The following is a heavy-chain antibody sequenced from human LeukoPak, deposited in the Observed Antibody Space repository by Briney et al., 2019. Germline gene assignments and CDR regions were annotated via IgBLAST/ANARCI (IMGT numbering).Heavy chain of an antibody. CDR3: ARVYGGYDFNYYYYYMDV. V-gene: IGHV4-61*02. J-gene: IGHJ6*03. CDR2: IYPRGST. CDR1: GGSISSTGYY. D-gene: IGHD5-12*01. Sequence: SEALSLTRTVSGGSISSTGYYWTWVRRPAGKGLEWIGRIYPRGSTLYNPSLKSRVTLSVDTSKNQFSLRLTSVTAADTAVYYCARVYGGYDFNYYYYYMDVWGKGTTVTISS.